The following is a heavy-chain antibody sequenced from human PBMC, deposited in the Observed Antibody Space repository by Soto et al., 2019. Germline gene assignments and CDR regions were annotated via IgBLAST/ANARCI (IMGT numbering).Heavy chain of an antibody. D-gene: IGHD6-19*01. Sequence: GGSLRLSCAASRFTFDDYTMHWVRQAPGKGLEWVSLISWDGGSTYYADSVKGRFTISRDNSKNTLYLQMNSLRAEDTAVYYCAIPSGLTVTGPDYWGQGTLVTVSS. CDR3: AIPSGLTVTGPDY. CDR2: ISWDGGST. J-gene: IGHJ4*02. V-gene: IGHV3-43*01. CDR1: RFTFDDYT.